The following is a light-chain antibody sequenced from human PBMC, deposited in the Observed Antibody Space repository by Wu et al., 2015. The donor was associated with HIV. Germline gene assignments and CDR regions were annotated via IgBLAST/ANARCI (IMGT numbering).Light chain of an antibody. CDR2: GAS. CDR3: QQYGRT. V-gene: IGKV3-20*01. CDR1: QSVSSTY. Sequence: ETVLTQSPGTLSLSPGERATLSCRAGQSVSSTYLAWYQQKPGQAPRLLIYGASSRATGIPDRFSGSGSGTDFTLTISRLEPEDFAVYYCQQYGRTFGQGTKLEIK. J-gene: IGKJ1*01.